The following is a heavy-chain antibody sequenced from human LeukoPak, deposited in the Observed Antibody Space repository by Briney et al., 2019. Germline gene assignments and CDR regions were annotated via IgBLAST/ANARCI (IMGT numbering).Heavy chain of an antibody. D-gene: IGHD2-21*01. CDR2: ISGSGGST. Sequence: GGSLRLSCAASGFTFDDYAMHWVRQAPGKGLEWVSGISGSGGSTYYADSVKGRFTISRDNSKNTLYLQMNSLRAEDTAVYYCAKDRGGGDWGQGTLVTVSS. CDR1: GFTFDDYA. CDR3: AKDRGGGD. J-gene: IGHJ4*02. V-gene: IGHV3-23*01.